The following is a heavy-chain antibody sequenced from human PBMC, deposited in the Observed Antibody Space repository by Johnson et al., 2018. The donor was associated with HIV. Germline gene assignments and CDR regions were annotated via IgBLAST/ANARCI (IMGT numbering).Heavy chain of an antibody. J-gene: IGHJ3*02. Sequence: QVQLLESGGGLVKPGGSLRLSCAASGFTFSDYYMSWIRQAPGKGLEWVSYISSSGSTIYYADSVKGRFTISRDNSKNTLYLQMNSLRAEDTAVYYCARDQGWELLNDAFDIWGQGTMVTVSS. D-gene: IGHD1-26*01. V-gene: IGHV3-11*04. CDR2: ISSSGSTI. CDR1: GFTFSDYY. CDR3: ARDQGWELLNDAFDI.